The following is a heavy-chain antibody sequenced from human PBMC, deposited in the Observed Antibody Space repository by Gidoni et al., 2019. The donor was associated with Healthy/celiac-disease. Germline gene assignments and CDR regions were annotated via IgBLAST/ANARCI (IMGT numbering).Heavy chain of an antibody. Sequence: EVQLVESGGGLVQPGGSLRLSCAAYGFAVSSNYMHWLRPSPGKGLEWVSVIYSGGRTYYADSVKGRFTISRHNSKNTLYLQMNSLRAEDTAVYYCASTLKYYDILTGYYKPSYYYYGMDVWGQGTTVTVSS. CDR3: ASTLKYYDILTGYYKPSYYYYGMDV. D-gene: IGHD3-9*01. CDR2: IYSGGRT. V-gene: IGHV3-53*04. J-gene: IGHJ6*02. CDR1: GFAVSSNY.